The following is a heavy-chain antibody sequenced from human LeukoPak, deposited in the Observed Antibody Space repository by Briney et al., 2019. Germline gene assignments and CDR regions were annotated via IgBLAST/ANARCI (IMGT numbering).Heavy chain of an antibody. CDR3: ARAAYSSTWYSRYFDL. Sequence: GGSLRLSCAASGFTFSSYSMNWVRQATGKGLEWVSGIGTAGEIYYPGSVKGRFTISRENAKNSLYLQMNSLRAGDTAVYYCARAAYSSTWYSRYFDLWGRGTLVTVSS. J-gene: IGHJ2*01. CDR1: GFTFSSYS. D-gene: IGHD6-13*01. CDR2: IGTAGEI. V-gene: IGHV3-13*01.